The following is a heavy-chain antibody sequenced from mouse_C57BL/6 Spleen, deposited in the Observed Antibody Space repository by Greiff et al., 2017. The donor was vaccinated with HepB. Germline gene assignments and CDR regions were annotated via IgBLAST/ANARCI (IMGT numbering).Heavy chain of an antibody. CDR1: GYTFTDYN. V-gene: IGHV1-18*01. CDR2: INPNNGGT. Sequence: EVKLMESGPEPVKPGASVKIPCKASGYTFTDYNMDWVKQSHGKSLEWIGDINPNNGGTIYNQKFKGKATLTVDKSSSTAYMELRSLTSEDTAVYYCARSGLPFMDYWGQGTSVTVSS. CDR3: ARSGLPFMDY. J-gene: IGHJ4*01.